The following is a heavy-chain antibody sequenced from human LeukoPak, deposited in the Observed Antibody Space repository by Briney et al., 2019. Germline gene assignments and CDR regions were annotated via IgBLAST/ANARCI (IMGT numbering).Heavy chain of an antibody. CDR2: IYSGGDT. V-gene: IGHV3-66*01. Sequence: PGGSLRLSCAASGFTVNSNYMSWVRQAPGKGLEWVSVIYSGGDTYYADSVKGRFTISRDNSKNTLYLQMNSLRGEDTAVYFCARDVGKIGVAGGYWGQGTLVTVSS. J-gene: IGHJ4*02. CDR3: ARDVGKIGVAGGY. D-gene: IGHD6-19*01. CDR1: GFTVNSNY.